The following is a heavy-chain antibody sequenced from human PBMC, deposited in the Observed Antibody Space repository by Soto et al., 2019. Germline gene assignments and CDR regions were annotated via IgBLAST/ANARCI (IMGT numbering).Heavy chain of an antibody. J-gene: IGHJ4*02. CDR3: ASSEMGWRGPYFDY. Sequence: GGSLRLSCAASGFTFSSYGMHWVRQAPGKGLEWVAVIWYDGSNKYYADSVKGRFTISRDNSKNTLYLQMNSLRAEDTAVYYCASSEMGWRGPYFDYWGQGTLVTVSS. CDR2: IWYDGSNK. D-gene: IGHD3-10*01. CDR1: GFTFSSYG. V-gene: IGHV3-33*01.